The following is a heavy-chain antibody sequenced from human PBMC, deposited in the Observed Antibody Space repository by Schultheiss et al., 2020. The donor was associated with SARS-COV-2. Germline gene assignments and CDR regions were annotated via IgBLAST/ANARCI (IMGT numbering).Heavy chain of an antibody. V-gene: IGHV3-30*07. J-gene: IGHJ4*02. D-gene: IGHD4-17*01. Sequence: GGSLRLSCAASGFTFSSYAMHWVRQAPGKGLEWVAVISYDGSNKYYADSVKGRFTISRDNAKNSLYLQMNSLRDEDTAVYYCARDYYGDYFFDYWGQGTLVTVSS. CDR2: ISYDGSNK. CDR3: ARDYYGDYFFDY. CDR1: GFTFSSYA.